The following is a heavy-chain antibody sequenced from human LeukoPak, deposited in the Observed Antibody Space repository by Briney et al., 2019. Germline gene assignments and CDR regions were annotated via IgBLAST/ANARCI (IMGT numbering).Heavy chain of an antibody. V-gene: IGHV3-7*01. CDR3: ARDPYNGAYGDNYYYYMDV. CDR2: IKQDGSEK. J-gene: IGHJ6*03. CDR1: GFTFSSYW. D-gene: IGHD4-17*01. Sequence: GGSLRLSCAASGFTFSSYWMSWVRQAPGKGLEWVANIKQDGSEKYYVDSVKGRFTISRDNAKNSLYLQMNSLRAEDTGVYYCARDPYNGAYGDNYYYYMDVWGKGTTVTISS.